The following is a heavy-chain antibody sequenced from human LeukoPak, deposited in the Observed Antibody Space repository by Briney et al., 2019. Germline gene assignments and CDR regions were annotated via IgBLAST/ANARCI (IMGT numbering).Heavy chain of an antibody. CDR3: ARAGDSYTHFDY. J-gene: IGHJ4*02. D-gene: IGHD4-17*01. Sequence: SQTLSLTCTVSGGSISSGGYYWSWIRQHPGKGLEWIGYIYYSGSTYYSPSLKSRVTISVDTSKNQFSLKLSSVTAADTAVYYCARAGDSYTHFDYWGQGTLVTVSS. CDR2: IYYSGST. CDR1: GGSISSGGYY. V-gene: IGHV4-31*03.